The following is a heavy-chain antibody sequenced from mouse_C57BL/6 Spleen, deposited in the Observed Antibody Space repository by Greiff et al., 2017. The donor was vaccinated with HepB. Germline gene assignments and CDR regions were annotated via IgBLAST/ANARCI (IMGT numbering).Heavy chain of an antibody. CDR2: INPGDGGT. V-gene: IGHV1-54*01. Sequence: VQLQQSGAELVRPGTSVKVSCTASGFAFTNYLIEWVKQRPGQGLEWIGVINPGDGGTKYNEKFKGKATLTADKSSSTAYMQLSSLTSEDSAVYSCARSIYYARCDNDYWGQGTTLTVSS. CDR3: ARSIYYARCDNDY. CDR1: GFAFTNYL. D-gene: IGHD1-1*01. J-gene: IGHJ2*01.